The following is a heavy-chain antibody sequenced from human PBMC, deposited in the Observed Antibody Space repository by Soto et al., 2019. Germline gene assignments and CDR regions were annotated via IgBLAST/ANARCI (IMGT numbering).Heavy chain of an antibody. J-gene: IGHJ4*02. D-gene: IGHD6-19*01. V-gene: IGHV3-21*01. CDR2: ISSSSSYI. CDR1: GFTFSSYS. CDR3: ARVPYSSGWYPPHYCDY. Sequence: EVQLVESGGGLVKPGGSLRLSCAASGFTFSSYSMNWVRQAPGKGLEWVSSISSSSSYIYYADSVKGRFTISRDNAKNSLYLQMNSLRAEDTAVYYCARVPYSSGWYPPHYCDYWGQGTLVTVSS.